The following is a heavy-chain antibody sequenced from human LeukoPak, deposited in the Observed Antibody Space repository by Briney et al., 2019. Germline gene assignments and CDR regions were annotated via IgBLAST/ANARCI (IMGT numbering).Heavy chain of an antibody. D-gene: IGHD6-19*01. CDR1: GYSISSGYY. CDR3: ARRSSGWGSDYFDY. J-gene: IGHJ4*02. V-gene: IGHV4-38-2*01. CDR2: IYYSGST. Sequence: PSETLSLTCAVSGYSISSGYYWGWIRQPPGKGLEWIGSIYYSGSTYYNPSLKSRVTISVDTSKNQFSLKLSSVTAADTAVYYCARRSSGWGSDYFDYWGQGTLVTVSS.